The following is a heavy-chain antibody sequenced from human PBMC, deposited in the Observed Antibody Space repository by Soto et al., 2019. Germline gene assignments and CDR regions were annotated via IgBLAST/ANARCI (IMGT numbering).Heavy chain of an antibody. CDR3: ATAGVIIKGYYYYYYGMDV. CDR2: VDPEDGET. Sequence: EVQLVQSGAEVKKPGATVKISCKVSGYTFTDYYMHWVQQAPGKGLEWMGLVDPEDGETIYAEKFQGRVTITADTSTDTAYMELSSLRSEDTAVYYCATAGVIIKGYYYYYYGMDVWGQGTTVTVSS. D-gene: IGHD3-10*01. CDR1: GYTFTDYY. V-gene: IGHV1-69-2*01. J-gene: IGHJ6*02.